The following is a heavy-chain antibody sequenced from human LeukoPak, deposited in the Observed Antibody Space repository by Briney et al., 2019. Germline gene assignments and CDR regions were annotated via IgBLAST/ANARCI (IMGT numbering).Heavy chain of an antibody. V-gene: IGHV1-18*01. CDR3: ARVYSTNYYGSGDRPFLFDY. CDR1: GYTFTSCG. D-gene: IGHD3-10*01. CDR2: ISTHYGNT. Sequence: ASVKVSCKASGYTFTSCGFIWVRQAPGQGLEWMGWISTHYGNTNYAQKLQDRVTMTTDTSTSTAYMELTSLRSDDTAVYYCARVYSTNYYGSGDRPFLFDYWGQGPVVTVSS. J-gene: IGHJ4*02.